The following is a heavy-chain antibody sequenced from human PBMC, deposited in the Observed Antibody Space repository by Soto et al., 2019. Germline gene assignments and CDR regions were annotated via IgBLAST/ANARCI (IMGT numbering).Heavy chain of an antibody. J-gene: IGHJ4*02. CDR2: ISYDGSNK. Sequence: LRLSCAASGFTFSSYGMHWVRQAPGKGLEWVAVISYDGSNKYYADSVKGRFTISRDNSKNTLYLQMNSLRAEDTAVYYCAKDVTRTMIVIDYWGQGTLVTVSS. V-gene: IGHV3-30*18. CDR3: AKDVTRTMIVIDY. D-gene: IGHD3-22*01. CDR1: GFTFSSYG.